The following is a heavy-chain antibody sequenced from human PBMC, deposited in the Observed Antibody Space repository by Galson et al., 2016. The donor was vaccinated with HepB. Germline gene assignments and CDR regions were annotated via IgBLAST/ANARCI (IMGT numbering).Heavy chain of an antibody. D-gene: IGHD5-18*01. J-gene: IGHJ2*01. CDR1: AYSFTGYW. Sequence: QSGAEVKKPGEPLRISCRGSAYSFTGYWFSWVRQMPGEGLEWMGRIDPSDSYVKYSPSLEGHVTFSVDKSLRTVYLEWRSLKASDTAIYYCARHDRSYRYDQSRWDFDLWGRGTRVTVSS. CDR2: IDPSDSYV. V-gene: IGHV5-10-1*01. CDR3: ARHDRSYRYDQSRWDFDL.